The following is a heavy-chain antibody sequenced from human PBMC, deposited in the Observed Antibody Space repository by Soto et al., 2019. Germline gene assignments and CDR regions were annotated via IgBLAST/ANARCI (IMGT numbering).Heavy chain of an antibody. D-gene: IGHD5-12*01. CDR3: ARHPYGGSTIP. Sequence: EVQLVESGGGLVQPGGSLRLSCAASGFTFSSYWMTWVRQAPGKGLEWVANIKQDGSEKYYVDSVKGRFTISRDNAKNSLYLQMNSLRAEDTAVYYCARHPYGGSTIPWGQGTLVTLSS. V-gene: IGHV3-7*01. CDR1: GFTFSSYW. CDR2: IKQDGSEK. J-gene: IGHJ5*02.